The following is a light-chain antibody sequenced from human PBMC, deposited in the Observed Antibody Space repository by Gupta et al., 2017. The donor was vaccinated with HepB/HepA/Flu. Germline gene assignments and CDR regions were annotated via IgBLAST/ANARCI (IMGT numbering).Light chain of an antibody. CDR2: GAS. Sequence: EIVMTQSPATLSVSPGERATLSCRASQSVSSNLAWYQQTPGQAPRLLIYGASTRTTGIPARFSGSGSGTDFTLTINSLQSEDFAVYYCQQYDNWPLTFGQGTRLEIK. V-gene: IGKV3-15*01. CDR1: QSVSSN. J-gene: IGKJ5*01. CDR3: QQYDNWPLT.